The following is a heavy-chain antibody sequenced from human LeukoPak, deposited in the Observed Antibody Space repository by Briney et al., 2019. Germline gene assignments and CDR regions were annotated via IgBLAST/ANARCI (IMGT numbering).Heavy chain of an antibody. CDR2: IKQDGSEK. V-gene: IGHV3-7*01. J-gene: IGHJ4*02. CDR1: GFTFSSYW. Sequence: PGGSLRLSCAASGFTFSSYWMSWVRQAPGKGLEWVANIKQDGSEKYYVDSVKGRFTISRDNAKNSLYLQMNSLRAEDTAVYYCAREYYYDSSGPLPAFDYWGQGTLVTVSS. D-gene: IGHD3-22*01. CDR3: AREYYYDSSGPLPAFDY.